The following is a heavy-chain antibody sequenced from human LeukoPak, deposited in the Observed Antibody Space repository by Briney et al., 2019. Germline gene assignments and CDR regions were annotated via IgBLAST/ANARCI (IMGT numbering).Heavy chain of an antibody. CDR1: GGSISSGGYY. CDR3: ARVTTVTTSFHFDY. V-gene: IGHV4-30-4*01. D-gene: IGHD4-17*01. CDR2: IYYSGST. Sequence: PSQTLSLTCTVSGGSISSGGYYWSWIRQPPGEGLEWIGYIYYSGSTYYHPSLKSRVTISLDTSKNQFSLKLSSVTAADTAVYYCARVTTVTTSFHFDYWGQGTLVTVSP. J-gene: IGHJ4*02.